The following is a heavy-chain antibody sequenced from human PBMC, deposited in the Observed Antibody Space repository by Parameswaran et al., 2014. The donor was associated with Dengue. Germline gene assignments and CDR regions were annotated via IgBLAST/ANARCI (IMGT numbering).Heavy chain of an antibody. Sequence: PGASVKVSCKASGYTFTSYGISWVRQAPGQGLEWMGGIIPAFQRATYAQKFEGRVTITADPLTNTAYMELSRLRSDDTAVFYCEVDCSNSKCFYSWGPGTLVTVSS. CDR3: EVDCSNSKCFYS. J-gene: IGHJ5*01. CDR1: GYTFTSYG. V-gene: IGHV1-69*13. D-gene: IGHD3/OR15-3a*01. CDR2: IIPAFQRA.